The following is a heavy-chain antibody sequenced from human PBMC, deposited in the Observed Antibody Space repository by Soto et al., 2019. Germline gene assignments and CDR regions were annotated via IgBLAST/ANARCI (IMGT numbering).Heavy chain of an antibody. CDR3: ARFGYSTNIGIDY. J-gene: IGHJ4*02. D-gene: IGHD3-22*01. CDR1: GGSISSGGYY. Sequence: PSETLSLTCTVSGGSISSGGYYWSWIRQHPGKGLEWIGYIYYSGSTYYNPSLKSRVTISVDTSKNQFSLKLSSVTAADTAVYYCARFGYSTNIGIDYWGQGTRVTVSS. CDR2: IYYSGST. V-gene: IGHV4-31*03.